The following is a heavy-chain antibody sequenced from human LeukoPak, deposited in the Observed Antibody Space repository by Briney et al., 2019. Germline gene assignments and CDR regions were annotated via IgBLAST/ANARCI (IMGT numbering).Heavy chain of an antibody. CDR1: GGSISSSSYY. Sequence: SETLSLTCTVSGGSISSSSYYWGWIRQPPGKGLEWIGSIYYSGSTYYNPSLKSRVTISVDTSKNQFSLKLSSVTAADTAVYYCAGRGIQLWLGWFDPWGQGTLVTVSS. D-gene: IGHD5-18*01. CDR2: IYYSGST. J-gene: IGHJ5*02. CDR3: AGRGIQLWLGWFDP. V-gene: IGHV4-39*01.